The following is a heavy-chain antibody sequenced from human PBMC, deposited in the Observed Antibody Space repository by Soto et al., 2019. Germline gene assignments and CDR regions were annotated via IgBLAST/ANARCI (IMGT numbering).Heavy chain of an antibody. Sequence: GGFLRLSCAASGFTFSGYAIHWVRQAPGKGLEWVAVISSDGSNKYYADSVKGRFTISRDNPKNSLYLQMNSLRDEDTAVYYCARGRPIDNWGQGTQVTVSS. CDR2: ISSDGSNK. J-gene: IGHJ4*02. CDR3: ARGRPIDN. V-gene: IGHV3-30-3*01. CDR1: GFTFSGYA.